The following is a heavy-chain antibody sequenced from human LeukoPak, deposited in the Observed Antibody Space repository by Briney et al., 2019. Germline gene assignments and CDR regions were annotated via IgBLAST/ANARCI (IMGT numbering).Heavy chain of an antibody. CDR2: IRFDASNI. CDR3: AKEGPFSGPVTDY. D-gene: IGHD5-12*01. V-gene: IGHV3-30*02. Sequence: GGSLRLSCAASGFTFSSYGMHWVRQAPGKGLEWVAFIRFDASNIKYADSVKGRFTISRDNSKSTLYLQMNSLRAEDTAVYFCAKEGPFSGPVTDYWGQGTLVTVSS. CDR1: GFTFSSYG. J-gene: IGHJ4*02.